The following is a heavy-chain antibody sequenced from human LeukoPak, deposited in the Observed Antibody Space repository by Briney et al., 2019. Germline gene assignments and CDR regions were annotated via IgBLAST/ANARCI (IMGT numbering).Heavy chain of an antibody. CDR2: ISAYNGNT. D-gene: IGHD5/OR15-5a*01. V-gene: IGHV1-18*01. J-gene: IGHJ3*02. CDR3: ARDVSVSSGSAFDI. CDR1: GYTFTSYG. Sequence: ASVKVSCKASGYTFTSYGISWVRQAPGQGLEWMGWISAYNGNTNYAQKLQGRVTMTTDTSTSTAYLELRSLRSDDTAVYYCARDVSVSSGSAFDIWGQGTMVTVSS.